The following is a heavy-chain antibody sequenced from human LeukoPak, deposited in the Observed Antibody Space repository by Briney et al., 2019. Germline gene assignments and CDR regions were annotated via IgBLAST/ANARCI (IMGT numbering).Heavy chain of an antibody. J-gene: IGHJ6*02. V-gene: IGHV4-59*08. D-gene: IGHD4-17*01. CDR1: GGSISSYY. CDR2: IYYSGST. CDR3: ATNRHDYGDYYYYGMDV. Sequence: PSETLSLTCTVSGGSISSYYWSWIRQPPGKGLEWIGYIYYSGSTNYNPSLKSRVTISVDRSKNQLSLKLSSVTAADTAVYYCATNRHDYGDYYYYGMDVWGQGTTVTVSS.